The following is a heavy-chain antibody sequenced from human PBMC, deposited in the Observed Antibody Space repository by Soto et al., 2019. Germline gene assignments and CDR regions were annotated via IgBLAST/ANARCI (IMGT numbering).Heavy chain of an antibody. D-gene: IGHD1-7*01. J-gene: IGHJ6*01. V-gene: IGHV1-69*13. Sequence: ASVKVSCKASGGTFSSYAISWVRQAPGQGLEWMGGIIPIFGTANYAQKFQGRVTITADESTSTAYMELSSLRSEDTAVYYCAADNWNYGCYYYGREGWEQETTVTVSS. CDR3: AADNWNYGCYYYGREG. CDR2: IIPIFGTA. CDR1: GGTFSSYA.